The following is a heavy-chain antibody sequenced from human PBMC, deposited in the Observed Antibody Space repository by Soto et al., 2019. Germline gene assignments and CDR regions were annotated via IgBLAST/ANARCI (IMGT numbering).Heavy chain of an antibody. J-gene: IGHJ6*02. CDR2: IKSKTDGGTT. Sequence: SCKASGGTFSSYAISWARQAPGKGLEWVGRIKSKTDGGTTDFPAPVKGRLTISRDDSKNTLYLQMNSLKTEDTAVYYCTTDAFDIVVVPAAISYYGMDVWGQGTTVTVSS. CDR1: GGTFSSYA. D-gene: IGHD2-2*02. V-gene: IGHV3-15*01. CDR3: TTDAFDIVVVPAAISYYGMDV.